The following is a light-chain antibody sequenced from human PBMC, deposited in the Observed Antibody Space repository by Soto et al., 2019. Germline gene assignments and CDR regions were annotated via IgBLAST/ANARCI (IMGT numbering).Light chain of an antibody. CDR3: QQRSNWPLT. CDR1: RSLSSSY. CDR2: DAS. J-gene: IGKJ5*01. V-gene: IGKV3-11*01. Sequence: IVLAQTQATPTLSPAARDSLSFTVGRSLSSSYLAWYQQKPGQAPRLLIYDASNRATGIPARFSGSGSGTDFTLTISSLEPEDFAVYYCQQRSNWPLTFGRGTRVEIK.